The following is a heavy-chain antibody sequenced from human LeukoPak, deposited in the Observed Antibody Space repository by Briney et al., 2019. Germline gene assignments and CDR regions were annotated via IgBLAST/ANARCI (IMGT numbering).Heavy chain of an antibody. V-gene: IGHV4-34*01. CDR3: ARGHRDYDILTGYYYNY. CDR1: GGSFSGYY. D-gene: IGHD3-9*01. CDR2: INHSGST. J-gene: IGHJ4*02. Sequence: PSETLSLTCAAYGGSFSGYYWSWIRQPPGKGLEWIGEINHSGSTNYNPSLKSRVTISGDTSKNQFSLKLSSVTAADTAVYYCARGHRDYDILTGYYYNYWGQGTLVTVSS.